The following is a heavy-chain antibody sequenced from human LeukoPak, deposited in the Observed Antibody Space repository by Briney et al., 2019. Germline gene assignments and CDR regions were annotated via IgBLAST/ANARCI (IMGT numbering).Heavy chain of an antibody. J-gene: IGHJ3*02. CDR2: IYYSGST. CDR3: ARLSITLDNDAFDI. CDR1: GGSISSSSYY. Sequence: PSETLSLTCTVSGGSISSSSYYWGWIRQPPGKGLEWIGSIYYSGSTYYNPSLKSRVTISVDTSKNQFSLKLSSVTAADTAVYYCARLSITLDNDAFDIWGQGTLVTVSS. V-gene: IGHV4-39*01. D-gene: IGHD3-10*01.